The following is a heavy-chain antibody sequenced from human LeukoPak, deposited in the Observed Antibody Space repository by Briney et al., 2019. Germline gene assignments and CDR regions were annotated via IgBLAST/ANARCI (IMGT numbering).Heavy chain of an antibody. V-gene: IGHV3-23*01. CDR1: GFTFSSYA. D-gene: IGHD3-22*01. CDR2: ISGSGGST. J-gene: IGHJ3*02. CDR3: AKERPSRYYDSSGYYYRGAFDI. Sequence: GGSLRLSCAASGFTFSSYAMSWVRQAPGKGLEWVSAISGSGGSTDYADSVKGRFTISRDNSKNTLYLQMNSLRAEDTAVYYCAKERPSRYYDSSGYYYRGAFDIWGQGTMVTVSS.